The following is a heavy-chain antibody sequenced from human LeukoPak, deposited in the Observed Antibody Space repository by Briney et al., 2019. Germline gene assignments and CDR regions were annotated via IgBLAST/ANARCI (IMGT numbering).Heavy chain of an antibody. CDR2: INHSGST. CDR3: ARQARRSQFDY. J-gene: IGHJ4*02. Sequence: PSETLSLTCTVSGGSISSSTYYWGWIRQPPGKGLEWIGEINHSGSTNYNPSLKSRVTISVDTSKNQFSLKLSSVIAADTAVYYCARQARRSQFDYWGQGTLVTVSS. V-gene: IGHV4-39*01. CDR1: GGSISSSTYY.